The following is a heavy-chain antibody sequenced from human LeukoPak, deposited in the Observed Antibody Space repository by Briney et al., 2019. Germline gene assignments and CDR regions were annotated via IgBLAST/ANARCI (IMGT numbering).Heavy chain of an antibody. CDR2: IYYSGST. J-gene: IGHJ4*02. V-gene: IGHV4-59*08. CDR3: ARRGGYDSTFDY. CDR1: GGSISSYY. D-gene: IGHD3-22*01. Sequence: PSETLSLTCTVSGGSISSYYWSWLRQPPGKGLEWMGYIYYSGSTNYNPSLKSRATISVDTPKNQFSLTLSSVTAADTAVYYCARRGGYDSTFDYWGQGTLVNVSS.